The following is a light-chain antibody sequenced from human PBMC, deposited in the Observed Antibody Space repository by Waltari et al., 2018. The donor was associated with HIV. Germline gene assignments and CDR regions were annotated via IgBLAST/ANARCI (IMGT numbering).Light chain of an antibody. CDR2: AAS. V-gene: IGKV1-39*01. J-gene: IGKJ2*01. CDR3: HQSRSLPT. Sequence: DIQMTQTPSLSASVGDRVTITCRASQNINNYLNWYHQRPGEAPNLLIFAASNLQPGVPSRFSGSGSGTEFTLTISSLLPEDFGTYYCHQSRSLPTFGQGTRL. CDR1: QNINNY.